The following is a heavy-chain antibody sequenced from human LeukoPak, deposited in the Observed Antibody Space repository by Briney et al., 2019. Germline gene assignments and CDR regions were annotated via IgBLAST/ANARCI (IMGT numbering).Heavy chain of an antibody. Sequence: GGSLRLSCAASGFTFSNAWMNWVRQAPGKGLEWVGCIKSKTDGGTTDYAAPVKGRFTISRDDSKNTLYLQMNSLKTEDTAVYYCTTDGSYVYWGQGTLVTVSS. D-gene: IGHD1-26*01. V-gene: IGHV3-15*07. CDR2: IKSKTDGGTT. CDR3: TTDGSYVY. J-gene: IGHJ4*02. CDR1: GFTFSNAW.